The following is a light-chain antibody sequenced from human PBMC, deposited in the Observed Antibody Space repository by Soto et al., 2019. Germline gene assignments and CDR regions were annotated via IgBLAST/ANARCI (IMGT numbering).Light chain of an antibody. V-gene: IGKV1-8*01. Sequence: AIRMTQSPSSLSASAGDRVAIACRASQDIGSYLAWYQQKPGQAPKLLIYGASTLQSGVPSRFSGGGSGTQFTLSISCLQSEDFETYYCQHYKNDPWTFGQGTKVEIK. J-gene: IGKJ1*01. CDR2: GAS. CDR1: QDIGSY. CDR3: QHYKNDPWT.